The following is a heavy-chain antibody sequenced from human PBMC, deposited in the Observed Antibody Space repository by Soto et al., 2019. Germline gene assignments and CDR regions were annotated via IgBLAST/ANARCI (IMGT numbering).Heavy chain of an antibody. V-gene: IGHV3-73*02. CDR1: GFTFSGSA. CDR3: TRLSLGGTAMVLGDPYAFDI. CDR2: IRSKANSYAT. D-gene: IGHD5-18*01. J-gene: IGHJ3*02. Sequence: EVQLVESGGGLVQPGGSLKLSCAASGFTFSGSAMHWVRQASGKGLEWVGRIRSKANSYATAYAASVKGRFTISRDDSKNTAYLQMNSLKTEDTAVYYCTRLSLGGTAMVLGDPYAFDIWGQGTMVTVSS.